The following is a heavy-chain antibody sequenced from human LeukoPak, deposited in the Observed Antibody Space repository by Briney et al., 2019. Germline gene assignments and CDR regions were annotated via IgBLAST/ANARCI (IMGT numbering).Heavy chain of an antibody. D-gene: IGHD3-22*01. V-gene: IGHV3-48*01. Sequence: GGSLRLSCAASGFTFRSFSMNWVRQTPEKGLEWISYISSSGSTIYSADSVRGRFTISRDNAKNSLYLQMSSLRAEDTAVYYCAREVSYSDTSGYYKKHDYWGQGTLVTVSS. CDR1: GFTFRSFS. CDR2: ISSSGSTI. CDR3: AREVSYSDTSGYYKKHDY. J-gene: IGHJ4*02.